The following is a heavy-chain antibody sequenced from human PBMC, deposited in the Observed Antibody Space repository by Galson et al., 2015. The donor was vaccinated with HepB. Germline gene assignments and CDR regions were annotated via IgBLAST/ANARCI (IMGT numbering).Heavy chain of an antibody. CDR2: IIPILGIA. J-gene: IGHJ6*02. Sequence: SVKVSCKASGGTFSSYTISWVRQAPGQGLEWMGRIIPILGIANYAQKFQGRVTITADKSTSTAYMELSRLRSEDTAVYYCARAYYDILTGYPHYYYYGVDVWGQGTTVTVSS. CDR3: ARAYYDILTGYPHYYYYGVDV. V-gene: IGHV1-69*02. D-gene: IGHD3-9*01. CDR1: GGTFSSYT.